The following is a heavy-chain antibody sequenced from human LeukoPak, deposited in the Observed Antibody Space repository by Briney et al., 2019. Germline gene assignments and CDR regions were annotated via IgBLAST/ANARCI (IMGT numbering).Heavy chain of an antibody. CDR2: INWNGGNT. J-gene: IGHJ5*02. V-gene: IGHV3-20*04. CDR1: GFTFDDYG. CDR3: ARGPSVGSGWSPDL. D-gene: IGHD6-19*01. Sequence: GGSLRLSCAASGFTFDDYGMSWVRQAPGKGLEWVSGINWNGGNTGYVDSVKGRFTISRDNAKNSLYLQMNSLRAEDTALYYCARGPSVGSGWSPDLWGQGTLVTVSS.